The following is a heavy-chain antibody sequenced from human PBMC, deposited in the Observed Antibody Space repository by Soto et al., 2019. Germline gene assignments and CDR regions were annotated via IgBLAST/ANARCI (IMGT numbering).Heavy chain of an antibody. V-gene: IGHV1-3*01. D-gene: IGHD2-2*01. CDR1: GYTFTSYA. Sequence: VQLVQSGAEVKKPGASVKVSCKASGYTFTSYAMHWVRQAPGQRLEWMGWINAGNGNTKYSQKFQGRVTITRDTSASTAYMELSSLRSEDTAVYYCARVFIVVVPAASYYYYYMDVWGKGTTVTVSS. CDR2: INAGNGNT. J-gene: IGHJ6*03. CDR3: ARVFIVVVPAASYYYYYMDV.